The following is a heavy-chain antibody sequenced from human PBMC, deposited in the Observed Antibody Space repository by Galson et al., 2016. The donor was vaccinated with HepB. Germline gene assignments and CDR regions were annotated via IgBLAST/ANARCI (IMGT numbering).Heavy chain of an antibody. CDR3: VRCGAPDSGSHSGYDH. CDR1: GYIFSGYY. J-gene: IGHJ4*02. Sequence: SVKVSCKASGYIFSGYYLHWVRQAPGQGLEWVGRINPNSGATNYARRFQGWVTLTRNASISTVYMELNRLTSDDSAVFYCVRCGAPDSGSHSGYDHWGQGTLVTVSS. D-gene: IGHD5-12*01. CDR2: INPNSGAT. V-gene: IGHV1-2*04.